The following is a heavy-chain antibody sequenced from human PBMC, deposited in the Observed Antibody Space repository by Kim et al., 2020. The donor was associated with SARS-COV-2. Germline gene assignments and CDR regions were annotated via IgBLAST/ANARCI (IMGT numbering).Heavy chain of an antibody. Sequence: GSGARSYYADSVKGRFTISRDNSKKMLFLQISSLRAEDTAVYFCTPEGISWGQGTLVIVSS. V-gene: IGHV3-23*01. CDR2: GSGARS. CDR3: TPEGIS. J-gene: IGHJ4*02.